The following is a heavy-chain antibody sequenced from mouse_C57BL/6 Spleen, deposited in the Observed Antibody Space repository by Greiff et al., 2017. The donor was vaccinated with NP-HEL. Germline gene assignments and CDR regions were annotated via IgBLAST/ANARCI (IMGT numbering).Heavy chain of an antibody. D-gene: IGHD4-1*01. CDR1: GFTFSDYG. CDR2: ISSGSSTI. CDR3: ARGGPWERAMDY. V-gene: IGHV5-17*01. Sequence: EVKVVESGGGLVKPGGSLKLSCAASGFTFSDYGMHWVRQAPEKGLEWVAYISSGSSTIYYADTVKGRFTISRDNAKNTLFLQMTSLRSEDTAMYYCARGGPWERAMDYWGQGTSVTVSS. J-gene: IGHJ4*01.